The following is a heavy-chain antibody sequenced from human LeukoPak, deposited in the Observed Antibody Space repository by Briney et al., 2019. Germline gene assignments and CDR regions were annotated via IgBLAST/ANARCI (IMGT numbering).Heavy chain of an antibody. D-gene: IGHD2-2*01. CDR1: GFTFSSYA. V-gene: IGHV3-30-3*01. J-gene: IGHJ4*02. Sequence: GGSLRLSCAASGFTFSSYAMHWVRQAPGKGLEWVAVISYDGSNKYYADSVKGRFTISRDNSKNTLYLQMNSLRAEDTAVYYCARDTGGYCSSTSCGGIDYWGQGTLVTVSS. CDR2: ISYDGSNK. CDR3: ARDTGGYCSSTSCGGIDY.